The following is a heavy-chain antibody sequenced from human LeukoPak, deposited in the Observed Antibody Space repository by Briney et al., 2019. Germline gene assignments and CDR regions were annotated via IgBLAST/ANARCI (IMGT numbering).Heavy chain of an antibody. CDR2: ISYDGSQK. CDR3: ARDKDGWGIHDF. CDR1: GFSFSDYS. V-gene: IGHV3-30*03. J-gene: IGHJ4*02. Sequence: PGGSLRLSCAASGFSFSDYSLHWVRQAPGKGLEWVALISYDGSQKNFADSVKGRFTTSRDNSKFTMYLEMNSLRAEDTAVYFCARDKDGWGIHDFWGQGTLVTVSS. D-gene: IGHD3-16*01.